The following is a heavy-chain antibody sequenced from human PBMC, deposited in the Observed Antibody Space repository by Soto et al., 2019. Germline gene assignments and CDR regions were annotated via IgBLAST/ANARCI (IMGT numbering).Heavy chain of an antibody. Sequence: QVRLVESGGCVVQPGRSLRLSCAASGFTFSDYAMHWVRQPPGKGLEWVAIISSDGKNTYYGDSVKGSFTISRDDSTSTLSLQMNGLRPEDTAVYFCARVHCTTELCSGLYFYYALDVWGQGTTVTVSS. CDR3: ARVHCTTELCSGLYFYYALDV. D-gene: IGHD2-21*01. V-gene: IGHV3-30*01. CDR1: GFTFSDYA. CDR2: ISSDGKNT. J-gene: IGHJ6*02.